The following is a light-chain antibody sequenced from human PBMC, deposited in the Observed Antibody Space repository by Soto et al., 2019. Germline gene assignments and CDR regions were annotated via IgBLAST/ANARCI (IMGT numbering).Light chain of an antibody. CDR3: QQRSNWPRT. Sequence: EIVLTQSPATLSLSPGERATLSCRASQSVSSYLAWCQQKPGQAPRLLMYDASTRATGIPARFSGSGSGTDFTLTISSLEPEDFAVYYCQQRSNWPRTFGQGTKVDIK. CDR2: DAS. V-gene: IGKV3-11*01. CDR1: QSVSSY. J-gene: IGKJ1*01.